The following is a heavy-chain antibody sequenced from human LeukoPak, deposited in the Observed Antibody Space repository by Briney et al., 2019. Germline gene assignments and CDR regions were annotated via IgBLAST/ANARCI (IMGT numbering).Heavy chain of an antibody. CDR2: ISWNSGSI. Sequence: AGRSLRLSCAASRFTFGDFAMHWVRQAPGKGLEWVSGISWNSGSIGYADSVKGRFTISRDNAQSSLYLQMNSLRPEDTALYYCAKDLARGRGVIGINYYYGMDVWGQGTTVTVSS. D-gene: IGHD3-10*01. CDR1: RFTFGDFA. V-gene: IGHV3-9*01. CDR3: AKDLARGRGVIGINYYYGMDV. J-gene: IGHJ6*02.